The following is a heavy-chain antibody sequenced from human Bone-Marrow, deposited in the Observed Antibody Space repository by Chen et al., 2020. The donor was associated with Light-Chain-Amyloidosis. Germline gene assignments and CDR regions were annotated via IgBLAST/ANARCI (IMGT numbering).Heavy chain of an antibody. Sequence: QVQLVESGGGVVQPGRSLRLSCAASGFTFRNYGMHWVRQTPGKGLGWVAVLSYDGNSKYYADSVKGRFTISRDSSKNTLYLQMNSLRAEDTAVYYCARVSFERGGPARPPGDSWGQGTLVTVSS. CDR1: GFTFRNYG. CDR2: LSYDGNSK. CDR3: ARVSFERGGPARPPGDS. V-gene: IGHV3-30-3*01. D-gene: IGHD6-6*01. J-gene: IGHJ4*02.